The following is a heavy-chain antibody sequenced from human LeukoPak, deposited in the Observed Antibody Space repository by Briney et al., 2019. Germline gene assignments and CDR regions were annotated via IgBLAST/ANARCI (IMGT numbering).Heavy chain of an antibody. CDR1: GFTFSNSD. CDR2: VSWNGSRT. J-gene: IGHJ6*02. Sequence: PGGSLRLSCAASGFTFSNSDMNWVHQAPGKGLEWVSGVSWNGSRTHYADSVKGRFITSRDNSRNTLYLQTNSLRAEDTAVYYCRRPCGGDRDYYYGMDVWGQGTTVTVSS. V-gene: IGHV3-35*01. D-gene: IGHD2-21*02. CDR3: RRPCGGDRDYYYGMDV.